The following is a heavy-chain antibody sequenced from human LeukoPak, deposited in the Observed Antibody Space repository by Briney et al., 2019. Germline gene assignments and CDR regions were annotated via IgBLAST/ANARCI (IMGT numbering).Heavy chain of an antibody. CDR2: IASDGSST. J-gene: IGHJ4*02. Sequence: GGSLRLSCAASGFTFSSYWMNWVRQAPGKGLVWVSRIASDGSSTTYADSVKGRFSISRDNAKNTLYLQMNSLRVEDTAVYYCAKDRGSIAAGGSDYWGQGTLVTVSS. V-gene: IGHV3-74*01. CDR1: GFTFSSYW. CDR3: AKDRGSIAAGGSDY. D-gene: IGHD6-13*01.